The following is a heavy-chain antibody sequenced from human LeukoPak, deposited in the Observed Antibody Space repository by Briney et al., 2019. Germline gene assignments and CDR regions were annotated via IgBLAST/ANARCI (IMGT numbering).Heavy chain of an antibody. V-gene: IGHV3-53*01. Sequence: PGGSLRLSCVASGLIVSSNYMNWVRQAPGKGLEWISILYSGGTAFYADSVKGRFTISRDNSKNTLYLQMNSLRADDTAMYYCARGRQCDYWGQGTLVTVS. CDR1: GLIVSSNY. J-gene: IGHJ4*02. CDR2: LYSGGTA. D-gene: IGHD4-11*01. CDR3: ARGRQCDY.